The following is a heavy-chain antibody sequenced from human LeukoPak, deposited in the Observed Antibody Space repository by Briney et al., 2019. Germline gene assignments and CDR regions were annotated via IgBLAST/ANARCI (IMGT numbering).Heavy chain of an antibody. CDR3: ARASHYSDSSDYPDY. CDR1: GFTFDDYG. CDR2: INWSGGST. V-gene: IGHV3-20*04. D-gene: IGHD3-22*01. Sequence: GGSLRLSCAASGFTFDDYGMSWVRQAPGKGLECVSGINWSGGSTGYADSVKGRFTISRDNAKNSLYLQMNSLRAEDTALYYCARASHYSDSSDYPDYWGQGTLVTVSS. J-gene: IGHJ4*02.